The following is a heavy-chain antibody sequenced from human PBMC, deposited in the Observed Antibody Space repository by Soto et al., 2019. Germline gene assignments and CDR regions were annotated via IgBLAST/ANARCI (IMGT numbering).Heavy chain of an antibody. CDR2: IYYSGST. CDR1: GGSISSSSYY. Sequence: SETLSLTCTVSGGSISSSSYYWGWIRQPPGKGLEWIGSIYYSGSTYYNPSLKSRVTISVDTSKNQFSLKLSSVTAADTAVYYCARQQLLVLNAFDIWGQGTMFTVSS. CDR3: ARQQLLVLNAFDI. V-gene: IGHV4-39*01. J-gene: IGHJ3*02. D-gene: IGHD6-19*01.